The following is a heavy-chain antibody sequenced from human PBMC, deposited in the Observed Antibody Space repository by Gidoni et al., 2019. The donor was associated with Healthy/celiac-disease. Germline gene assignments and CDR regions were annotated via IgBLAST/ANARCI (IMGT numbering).Heavy chain of an antibody. J-gene: IGHJ3*02. Sequence: QVQLQESGPGLVKPSETLSLTCTVSVYSISSGYYWGWTRQPPGKGLEWIGSIYHSGGTYYNPSLKSRVTISVDTSKNQFSLKLSSVTAADTAVYYCARDETIRYYYDSSGYLYAFDIWGQGTMVTVSS. V-gene: IGHV4-38-2*02. CDR3: ARDETIRYYYDSSGYLYAFDI. CDR1: VYSISSGYY. CDR2: IYHSGGT. D-gene: IGHD3-22*01.